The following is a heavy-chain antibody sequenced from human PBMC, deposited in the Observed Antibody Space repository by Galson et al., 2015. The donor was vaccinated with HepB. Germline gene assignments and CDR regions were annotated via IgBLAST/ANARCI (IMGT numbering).Heavy chain of an antibody. D-gene: IGHD2-8*02. CDR2: INGYTGST. CDR1: GCTFITYG. V-gene: IGHV1-18*01. J-gene: IGHJ5*02. CDR3: TTDVYYSTYWSWLDP. Sequence: SVKVSCKASGCTFITYGITWVRQAPGQGLEWMGWINGYTGSTVYSQNLQGRVTMTTDTSTNTAYMELRSLKTEDTAVYYCTTDVYYSTYWSWLDPWGQGTLVTVSS.